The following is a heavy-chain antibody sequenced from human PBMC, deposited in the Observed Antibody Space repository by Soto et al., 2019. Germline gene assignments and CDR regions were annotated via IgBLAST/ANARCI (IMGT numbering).Heavy chain of an antibody. Sequence: SLRLDGARYGFALSNYVKSWVRRAPGKGLEWVSAISGSGGSTYYADSVKGRFTISRDNSKNTLYLQMNSLRAEDTAVYYCAKDREVDTAMVYYIDVWGKGTTVTVSS. CDR1: GFALSNYV. CDR3: AKDREVDTAMVYYIDV. J-gene: IGHJ6*03. CDR2: ISGSGGST. D-gene: IGHD5-18*01. V-gene: IGHV3-23*01.